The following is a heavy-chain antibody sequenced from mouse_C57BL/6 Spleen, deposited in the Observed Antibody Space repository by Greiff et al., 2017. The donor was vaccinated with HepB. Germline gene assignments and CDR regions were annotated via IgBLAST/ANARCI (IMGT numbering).Heavy chain of an antibody. J-gene: IGHJ1*03. CDR3: ARHGNYWYFDV. Sequence: EVQLVESGGGLVKPGGSLKLSCAASGFTFSDYGMHWVRKAPEKGLEWVAYISSGSSTIYYADTVKGRFTISRDNAKNTLFLQMTSLRYEDTAMYYCARHGNYWYFDVWGTGTTVTVSS. V-gene: IGHV5-17*01. D-gene: IGHD2-1*01. CDR2: ISSGSSTI. CDR1: GFTFSDYG.